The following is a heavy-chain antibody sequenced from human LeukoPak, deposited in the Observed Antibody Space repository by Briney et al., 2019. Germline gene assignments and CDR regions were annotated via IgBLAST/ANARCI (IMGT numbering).Heavy chain of an antibody. Sequence: SETLSLTCTVSGGSISSYYWSWIRQPPGKGLEWIGYIYYSGSTNYNPSLKSRVTISVDTSKNQFSLKLSSVTSADTAVYYCARDPRDCSSTSCYDYWGQGTLVTVSS. D-gene: IGHD2-2*01. CDR1: GGSISSYY. CDR3: ARDPRDCSSTSCYDY. V-gene: IGHV4-59*01. CDR2: IYYSGST. J-gene: IGHJ4*02.